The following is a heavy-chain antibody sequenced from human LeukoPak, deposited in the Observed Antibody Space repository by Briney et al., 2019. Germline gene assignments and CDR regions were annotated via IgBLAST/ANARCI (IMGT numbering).Heavy chain of an antibody. J-gene: IGHJ4*02. CDR2: IYHSGST. CDR3: ARGRAYSSSPRS. V-gene: IGHV4-38-2*02. D-gene: IGHD6-6*01. CDR1: GYSISSGYY. Sequence: PSETLSLTCTVSGYSISSGYYWGWIRQPPGKGLEWFGSIYHSGSTYYNPSLKSRVTISVDKSKNQFSLKLSSVTAADTAVYYCARGRAYSSSPRSWGQGTLVTVSS.